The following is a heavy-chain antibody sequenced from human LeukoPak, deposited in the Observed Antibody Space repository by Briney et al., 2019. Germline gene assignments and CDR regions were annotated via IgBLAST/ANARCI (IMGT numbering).Heavy chain of an antibody. D-gene: IGHD6-13*01. CDR1: GYTFTGYY. Sequence: GASVKVSCKASGYTFTGYYMHWVRQAPGQGLEWMGRINPNSGGANYAQKFQGRVTMTRDTSTSTVYMELSSLRSEDTAVCYCARRCGVRGIAAPPGNWFDPWGQGTLVTVSS. J-gene: IGHJ5*02. CDR2: INPNSGGA. V-gene: IGHV1-2*06. CDR3: ARRCGVRGIAAPPGNWFDP.